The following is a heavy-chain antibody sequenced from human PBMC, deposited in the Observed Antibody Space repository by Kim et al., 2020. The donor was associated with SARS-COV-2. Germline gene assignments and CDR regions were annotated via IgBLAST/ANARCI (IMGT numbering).Heavy chain of an antibody. CDR3: ARDIYASGSYQGRTPKRSYWYFDL. CDR1: GFTFSSYW. V-gene: IGHV3-7*01. J-gene: IGHJ2*01. D-gene: IGHD3-10*01. CDR2: IKQEGSER. Sequence: GGSLRLSCAASGFTFSSYWMSWVRQAPGKGLEWVANIKQEGSERYYVESVKGRFTISRDNVKNSLYLQMNSLRAEDTAVYYCARDIYASGSYQGRTPKRSYWYFDLWGRGTLVTVSS.